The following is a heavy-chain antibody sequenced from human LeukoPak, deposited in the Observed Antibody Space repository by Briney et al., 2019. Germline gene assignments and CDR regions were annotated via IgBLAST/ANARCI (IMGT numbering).Heavy chain of an antibody. CDR1: GYTFTSYD. CDR2: MNPNSGNT. V-gene: IGHV1-8*03. CDR3: ARGMDSSSSTLYYYYYMDV. D-gene: IGHD6-6*01. Sequence: ASVKVSCKASGYTFTSYDINWVRQATGQGLEWMGWMNPNSGNTGYAQKFQGRVTITRNTSISTAYMELSSLRSEDTAVYYCARGMDSSSSTLYYYYYMDVWGKGTTVTVSS. J-gene: IGHJ6*03.